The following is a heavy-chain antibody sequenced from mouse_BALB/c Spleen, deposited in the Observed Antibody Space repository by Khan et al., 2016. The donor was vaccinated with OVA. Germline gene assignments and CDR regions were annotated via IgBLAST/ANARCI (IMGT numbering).Heavy chain of an antibody. V-gene: IGHV5-6*01. J-gene: IGHJ3*01. Sequence: EVELVESGGDLVKPGGSRKLSFAASEFTFSTYGRPGVRKTPNMRLKWVATISSVGNSTYNPDSVKGRFSISRDNAKNTLYLQMSSLKSEDTAIYYCTRLSYYYNSEGFAYWGQGTLVTVSA. D-gene: IGHD1-1*02. CDR2: ISSVGNST. CDR3: TRLSYYYNSEGFAY. CDR1: EFTFSTYG.